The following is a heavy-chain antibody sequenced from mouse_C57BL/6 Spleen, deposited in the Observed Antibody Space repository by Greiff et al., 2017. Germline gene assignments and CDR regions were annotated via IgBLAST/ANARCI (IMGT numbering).Heavy chain of an antibody. CDR2: IDPDDSET. D-gene: IGHD2-3*01. CDR3: ARETYDNEKYFDV. J-gene: IGHJ1*03. V-gene: IGHV1-52*01. CDR1: GYNFNSYW. Sequence: QVQLQQPGAELVRPGSSVKLSCKASGYNFNSYWMHWVKQRHKQGLEWIGNIDPDDSETYYNQKFKDKSTLTVDKSSSTVYMQLRSLTSEDSAVYYCARETYDNEKYFDVWGTGTTVTVSS.